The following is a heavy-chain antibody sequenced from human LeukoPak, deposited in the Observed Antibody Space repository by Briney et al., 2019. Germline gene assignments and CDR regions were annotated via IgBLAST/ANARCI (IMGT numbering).Heavy chain of an antibody. CDR3: ARGPGYCSSTSCYSFDY. J-gene: IGHJ4*02. D-gene: IGHD2-2*01. V-gene: IGHV4-34*01. CDR1: GGSFSGYY. CDR2: INHSGST. Sequence: PSETLSLTCAVYGGSFSGYYWSWIRQPPGKGLEWIGEINHSGSTNYNPSLKSRVTISVDTSKNQFSLKLSSVTAADTAVYYCARGPGYCSSTSCYSFDYWGQGTLVTVSS.